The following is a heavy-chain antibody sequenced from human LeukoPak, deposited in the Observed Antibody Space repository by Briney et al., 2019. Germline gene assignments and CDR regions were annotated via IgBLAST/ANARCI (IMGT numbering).Heavy chain of an antibody. D-gene: IGHD3-9*01. CDR3: ARNDILTNTDWYFAL. J-gene: IGHJ2*01. CDR2: ISSSGTYI. CDR1: GFTFSSYS. Sequence: GGSLRLSCAASGFTFSSYSMNWVRQAPGKGLDWLSSISSSGTYIYYADSVKGRFTISRDNAKNSLYLQINSLRAEGTAVYYCARNDILTNTDWYFALWGRGTLLTVSS. V-gene: IGHV3-21*01.